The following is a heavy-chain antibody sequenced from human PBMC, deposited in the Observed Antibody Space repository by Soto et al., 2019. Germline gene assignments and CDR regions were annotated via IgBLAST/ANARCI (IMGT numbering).Heavy chain of an antibody. CDR2: INHSGST. Sequence: PSETLSLTGTVSGGSISSGGYYWSWIRQPPGTGLEWIGEINHSGSTNYNPSLKSRVTISVDTSKNQFSLKLTSVTAADTAVYYCARDKITGLFDYWGQGTLVTSPQ. V-gene: IGHV4-39*07. D-gene: IGHD2-8*02. J-gene: IGHJ4*02. CDR1: GGSISSGGYY. CDR3: ARDKITGLFDY.